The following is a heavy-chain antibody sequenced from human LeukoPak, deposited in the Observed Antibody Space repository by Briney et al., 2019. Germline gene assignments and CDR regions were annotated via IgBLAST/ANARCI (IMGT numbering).Heavy chain of an antibody. V-gene: IGHV3-33*01. J-gene: IGHJ4*02. D-gene: IGHD4-17*01. CDR3: ARARTTRGFDY. CDR2: IWYDGSNK. Sequence: GGSLRLSCAASGFTFNSYGIHWVRQAPGKGLEWVAFIWYDGSNKYYADSVKGRFTITRDNSKNTLYLQMNSLRAEDTAVYYCARARTTRGFDYWGQGTLVTVSS. CDR1: GFTFNSYG.